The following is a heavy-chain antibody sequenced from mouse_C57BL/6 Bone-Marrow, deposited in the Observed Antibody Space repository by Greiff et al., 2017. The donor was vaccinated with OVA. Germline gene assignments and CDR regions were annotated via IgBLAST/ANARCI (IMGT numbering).Heavy chain of an antibody. J-gene: IGHJ1*03. D-gene: IGHD1-1*01. CDR2: IDPENGDT. Sequence: VQLQQSGAELVRPGASVKLSCTASGFNIKDDYMHWVKQRPEQGLEWIGWIDPENGDTEYASKFQGKATITADTYSNTAYLQLSSLTSEDTAVYYCTTSYGSSRYFDVWGTGTTVTVSS. CDR1: GFNIKDDY. CDR3: TTSYGSSRYFDV. V-gene: IGHV14-4*01.